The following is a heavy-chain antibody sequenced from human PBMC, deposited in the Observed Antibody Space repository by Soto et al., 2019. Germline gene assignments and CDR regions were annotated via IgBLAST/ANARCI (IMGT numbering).Heavy chain of an antibody. V-gene: IGHV3-7*05. CDR1: GFTFSDYW. Sequence: EVQLVESGGGLVQPGGSLRLSCAASGFTFSDYWMSWVRQAPGKGLEWVANIKQDGSEKYYVDSVKGRFTISRDNAKHSLYLQMNSLTTEDTAVYFCARESGYSYGEDYWGQGTLITVSS. J-gene: IGHJ4*02. D-gene: IGHD5-18*01. CDR3: ARESGYSYGEDY. CDR2: IKQDGSEK.